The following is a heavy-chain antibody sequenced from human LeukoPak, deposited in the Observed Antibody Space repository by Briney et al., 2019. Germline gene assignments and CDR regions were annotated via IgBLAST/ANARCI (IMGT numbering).Heavy chain of an antibody. CDR1: GYTFTDHY. Sequence: ALVKVSCKALGYTFTDHYFHWLRQAPGQGLEWMGIINPSGGSTSYAQKFQGRVTMTRDTSTSTVYMELSSLRSEDTAVYYCARDQRKHSMIVVVIKWVFDAFDIWGQGTMVTVSS. D-gene: IGHD3-22*01. CDR2: INPSGGST. CDR3: ARDQRKHSMIVVVIKWVFDAFDI. J-gene: IGHJ3*02. V-gene: IGHV1-46*01.